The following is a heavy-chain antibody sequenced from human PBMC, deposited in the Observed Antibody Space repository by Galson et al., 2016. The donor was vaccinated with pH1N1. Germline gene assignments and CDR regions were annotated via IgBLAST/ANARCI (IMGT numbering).Heavy chain of an antibody. J-gene: IGHJ3*01. D-gene: IGHD2-21*01. CDR2: TLWNGAKT. Sequence: SLRLSCAASGFTFNDYAMVWVRQAPGKGLEWVSDTLWNGAKTNYGESVRGRFSVSRHNAKGSLFLQLDSLRVDDTALYYCVRKAYGDAFDSWGQGTMVIVSP. CDR3: VRKAYGDAFDS. V-gene: IGHV3-20*04. CDR1: GFTFNDYA.